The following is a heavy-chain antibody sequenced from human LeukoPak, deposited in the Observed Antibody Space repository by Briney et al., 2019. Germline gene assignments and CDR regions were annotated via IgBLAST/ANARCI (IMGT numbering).Heavy chain of an antibody. D-gene: IGHD3-22*01. CDR1: GFTFSSYA. CDR2: ISGSGGST. J-gene: IGHJ3*02. CDR3: AKDEYAGNYYDSSGYHDAFDI. V-gene: IGHV3-23*01. Sequence: GGSLRLSCAASGFTFSSYAMSWVRQAPGKGLEWVSAISGSGGSTYYADSVKGRFTIARDKSKNTLYLQMNSLRAEDTAVYYCAKDEYAGNYYDSSGYHDAFDIWGQGTMVTVSS.